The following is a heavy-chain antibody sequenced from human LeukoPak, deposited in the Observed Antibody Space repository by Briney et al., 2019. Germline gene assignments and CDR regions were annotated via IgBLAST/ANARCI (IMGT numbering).Heavy chain of an antibody. V-gene: IGHV3-48*03. CDR3: ARYRGGDWLDPRHYYYMDV. J-gene: IGHJ6*03. CDR2: ISSSGSTI. Sequence: GGSLRLSCAASGFTFSSYEMNWVRQAPGKGLEWVSYISSSGSTIYYADSVKGRFTISRDNAKDSLYLQMNSLRAEDTAVYYCARYRGGDWLDPRHYYYMDVWGKGTTVTVSS. D-gene: IGHD3-9*01. CDR1: GFTFSSYE.